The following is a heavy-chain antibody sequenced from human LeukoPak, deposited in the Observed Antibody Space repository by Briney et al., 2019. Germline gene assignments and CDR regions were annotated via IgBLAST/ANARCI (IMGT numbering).Heavy chain of an antibody. D-gene: IGHD5-24*01. CDR3: ARDLGLRRNGYNPFDY. CDR2: ISGSSNSI. V-gene: IGHV3-48*01. CDR1: GFTLSTYT. Sequence: GGSLRLSCAASGFTLSTYTMNWVRQAPGKGLEWLSSISGSSNSIVYADSVEGRFSIYRDNAKNAMDLQMNSLRADDTAMYYCARDLGLRRNGYNPFDYWGQGVLVTVSS. J-gene: IGHJ4*02.